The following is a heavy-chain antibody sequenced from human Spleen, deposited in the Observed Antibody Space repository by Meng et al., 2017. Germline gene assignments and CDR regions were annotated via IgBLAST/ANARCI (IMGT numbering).Heavy chain of an antibody. CDR3: ARGTAYHPVLLWFGELIPTYYYYYGMDV. CDR2: IDPKSDNT. CDR1: GYTFAAYW. J-gene: IGHJ6*02. Sequence: ASVKVSCKASGYTFAAYWIQWVRQAPGQGLEWMGRIDPKSDNTHYAQKFQGRVTMTRDTSISTAYMELSGLRSDDTAVYYCARGTAYHPVLLWFGELIPTYYYYYGMDVWGQGTTVTVSS. D-gene: IGHD3-10*01. V-gene: IGHV1-2*06.